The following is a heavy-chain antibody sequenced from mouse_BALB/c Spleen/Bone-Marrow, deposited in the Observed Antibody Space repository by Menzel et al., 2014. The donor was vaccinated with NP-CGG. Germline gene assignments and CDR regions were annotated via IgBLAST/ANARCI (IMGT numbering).Heavy chain of an antibody. J-gene: IGHJ1*01. CDR3: APYYCGSSYGFYWYFDV. Sequence: VQLQESGAELVKPGASVKLSCKASGYTFTNYWMYWVKQRPGQGLEWIGDINPSNGRTNYNENFKTKATLTVDKSSSTAYMQLSSLTSEDSAVYYCAPYYCGSSYGFYWYFDVWGAGTTVTVSS. D-gene: IGHD1-1*01. V-gene: IGHV1S81*02. CDR2: INPSNGRT. CDR1: GYTFTNYW.